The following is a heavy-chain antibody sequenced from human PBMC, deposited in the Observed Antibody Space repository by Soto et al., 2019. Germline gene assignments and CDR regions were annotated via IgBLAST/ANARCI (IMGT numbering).Heavy chain of an antibody. J-gene: IGHJ4*02. CDR2: IVVCSGNT. CDR1: GFTFTSSA. V-gene: IGHV1-58*01. Sequence: KVSCKASGFTFTSSAVQWVRQARGQRLEWIGWIVVCSGNTNYAQKLQERVTITRDMSTSTAYMELSSLRSDDTAVFYCARVGVGLAAPRVWPYWGQGTPVTVSS. D-gene: IGHD6-13*01. CDR3: ARVGVGLAAPRVWPY.